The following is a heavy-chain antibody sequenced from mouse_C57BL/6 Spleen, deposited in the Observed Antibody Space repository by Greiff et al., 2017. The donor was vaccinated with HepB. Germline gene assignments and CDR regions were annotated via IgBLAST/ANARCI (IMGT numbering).Heavy chain of an antibody. D-gene: IGHD1-1*01. Sequence: VQLKQSGAELVRPGASVKLSCTASGFNIKDDYMHWVKQRPEQGLEWIGWIDPENGDTEYASKFQGKATITADTSSNTAYLQLSSLTSEDTAVYYCTTGGSSLYAMDYWGQGTSVTVSS. V-gene: IGHV14-4*01. CDR2: IDPENGDT. CDR3: TTGGSSLYAMDY. J-gene: IGHJ4*01. CDR1: GFNIKDDY.